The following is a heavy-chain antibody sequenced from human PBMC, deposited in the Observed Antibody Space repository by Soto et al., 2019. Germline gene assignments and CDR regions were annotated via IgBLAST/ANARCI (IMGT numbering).Heavy chain of an antibody. D-gene: IGHD1-26*01. Sequence: GGSLRLSCAASGFTFSGYSMSWVRQAPGRGLEWVSRINSDGSNITYADLVKGRFTISRNNADNKLYLQMRSLRAEDTDLYQCARGGSPHYYYYGFDVSGPGTTVTVSS. J-gene: IGHJ6*02. V-gene: IGHV3-74*01. CDR3: ARGGSPHYYYYGFDV. CDR1: GFTFSGYS. CDR2: INSDGSNI.